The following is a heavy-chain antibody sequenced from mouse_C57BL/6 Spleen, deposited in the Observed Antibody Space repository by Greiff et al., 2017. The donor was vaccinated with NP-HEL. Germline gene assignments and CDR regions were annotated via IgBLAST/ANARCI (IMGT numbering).Heavy chain of an antibody. CDR3: PRWLRPGYYFDY. CDR2: IDPETGGT. CDR1: GYTFTDYE. V-gene: IGHV1-15*01. Sequence: QVQLQQSGAELVRPGASVTLSCKASGYTFTDYEMHWVKQTPVHGLEWIGAIDPETGGTAYNQKFKGKAILTADKSSSTAYMELRRLTSEDSAVYYCPRWLRPGYYFDYWGQGTTLTVSS. D-gene: IGHD2-2*01. J-gene: IGHJ2*01.